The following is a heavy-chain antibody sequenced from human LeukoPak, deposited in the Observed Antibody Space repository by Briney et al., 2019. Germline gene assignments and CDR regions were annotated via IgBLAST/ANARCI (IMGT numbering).Heavy chain of an antibody. CDR1: GFTFSSYG. Sequence: PGGSLRLSCAASGFTFSSYGMHWVRQAPGKGLEWVAVIWYDGSNKYYADSVKGRFTISRDNSKNTLYLQMNSLRAEDTAVYYCARESDTMIADPWGQGTPVTVSS. CDR2: IWYDGSNK. J-gene: IGHJ5*02. CDR3: ARESDTMIADP. D-gene: IGHD3-22*01. V-gene: IGHV3-33*01.